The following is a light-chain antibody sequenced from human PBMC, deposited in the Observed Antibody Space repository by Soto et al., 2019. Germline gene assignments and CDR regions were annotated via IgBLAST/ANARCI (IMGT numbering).Light chain of an antibody. V-gene: IGKV1-9*01. J-gene: IGKJ1*01. CDR3: QHYNSYSEA. CDR1: QGISSY. Sequence: DIQLSQSPSFLSSSVGDRVTITCRASQGISSYLAWYQHKPGKAPNLLISRASSLQSGVPSRFSGSGSGTEFTLTISSLQTDDFATYYCQHYNSYSEAFGQGTKVDI. CDR2: RAS.